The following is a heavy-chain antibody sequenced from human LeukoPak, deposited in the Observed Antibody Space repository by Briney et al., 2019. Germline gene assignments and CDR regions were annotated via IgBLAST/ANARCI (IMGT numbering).Heavy chain of an antibody. CDR1: GFTFSSHP. V-gene: IGHV3-64*02. J-gene: IGHJ4*02. CDR3: ARLGSSWSLDY. CDR2: ITTNGDST. Sequence: GGSLRLSCSASGFTFSSHPMHWVRQAPGKGLEYVSAITTNGDSTYYADSVKGRFTISKDNSKNTLYLQMSSLGAEDTAVYYCARLGSSWSLDYWGQGTLVTVSS. D-gene: IGHD6-13*01.